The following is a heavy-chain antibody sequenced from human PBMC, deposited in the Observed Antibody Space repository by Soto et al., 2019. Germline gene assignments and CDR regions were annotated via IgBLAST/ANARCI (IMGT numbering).Heavy chain of an antibody. Sequence: PGGSLRLSCAASGFTFSSYWMSWVRQAPGKGLEWVANIKQDGSEKYYVDSVKGRFTISRDNAKNSLYLQMNSLRAEDTAVYYCARDYPRPGPTRYYYYYMDVWGKGTTVTVSS. CDR1: GFTFSSYW. V-gene: IGHV3-7*01. CDR2: IKQDGSEK. CDR3: ARDYPRPGPTRYYYYYMDV. J-gene: IGHJ6*03. D-gene: IGHD3-16*02.